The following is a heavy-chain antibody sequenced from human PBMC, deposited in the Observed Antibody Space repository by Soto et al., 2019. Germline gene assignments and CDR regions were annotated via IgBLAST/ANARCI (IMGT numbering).Heavy chain of an antibody. Sequence: EVQLVESGGGLIQPGGSLKLSCAASGFTVGNNYMSWVRQAPGKGLEWVSLIYSTGTTEYADSVKGRFTVSRDNAKNTLYRQMNSLRAEDTAVYYCAKEGRGSGSHYNSFGYWGQGTLVTVSS. V-gene: IGHV3-53*01. CDR1: GFTVGNNY. D-gene: IGHD3-10*01. CDR2: IYSTGTT. J-gene: IGHJ4*02. CDR3: AKEGRGSGSHYNSFGY.